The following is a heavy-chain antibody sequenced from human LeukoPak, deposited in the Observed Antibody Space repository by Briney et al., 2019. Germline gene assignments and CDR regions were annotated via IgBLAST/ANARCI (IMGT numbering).Heavy chain of an antibody. V-gene: IGHV3-11*04. CDR3: ARDADVVVPAAIEGLLDY. CDR1: GFTFSDYY. Sequence: GGPLRLSCAASGFTFSDYYMSWIRQAPGKGLEWVSYISSSGSTIYYADSVKGRFTISRDNAKNSLYLQMNSLRAEDTAVYYCARDADVVVPAAIEGLLDYWGQGTLVTVSS. D-gene: IGHD2-2*01. J-gene: IGHJ4*02. CDR2: ISSSGSTI.